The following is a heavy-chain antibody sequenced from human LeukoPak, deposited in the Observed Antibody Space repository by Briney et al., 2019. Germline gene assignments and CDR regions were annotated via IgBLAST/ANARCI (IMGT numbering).Heavy chain of an antibody. CDR2: INWNSGSI. CDR3: AKDIDDNSGSPYFYY. V-gene: IGHV3-9*01. J-gene: IGHJ4*02. D-gene: IGHD3-22*01. CDR1: GFTFDDYA. Sequence: PGGSLRLSCAASGFTFDDYAMHWVRQAPGKGLEWVSGINWNSGSIDYAGSVKGRFTISRDNAKNSLYLQMNSLRAEDTALYYCAKDIDDNSGSPYFYYWGQGTLVTVSS.